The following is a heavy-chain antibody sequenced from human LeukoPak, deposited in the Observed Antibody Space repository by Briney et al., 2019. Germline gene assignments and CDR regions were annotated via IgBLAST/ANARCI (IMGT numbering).Heavy chain of an antibody. V-gene: IGHV4-4*07. J-gene: IGHJ4*02. CDR3: ARAPSGCGGTCAFDY. CDR2: IYADGST. Sequence: SETLSLTCTVSGGSISSSFWSWIRQPAGKGLEWIGRIYADGSTNNNPSLKSRITLALDTPENQFSLKLTSVTAADTAVYFCARAPSGCGGTCAFDYWGQGILVTVSS. D-gene: IGHD2-15*01. CDR1: GGSISSSF.